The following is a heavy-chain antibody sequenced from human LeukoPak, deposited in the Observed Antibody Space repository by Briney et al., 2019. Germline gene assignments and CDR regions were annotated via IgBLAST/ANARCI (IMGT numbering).Heavy chain of an antibody. Sequence: PSETLSLTCAVYGGSFSGYYWSWIRQPPGKGLEWIGEINHSGSTNYNPSLKSRVTISVDTSKNQFSLKLSSVTAADTAVYYCARVGGGSGCYYRYNWFDPWGQGTLVTVSS. CDR1: GGSFSGYY. CDR2: INHSGST. CDR3: ARVGGGSGCYYRYNWFDP. J-gene: IGHJ5*02. V-gene: IGHV4-34*01. D-gene: IGHD3-10*01.